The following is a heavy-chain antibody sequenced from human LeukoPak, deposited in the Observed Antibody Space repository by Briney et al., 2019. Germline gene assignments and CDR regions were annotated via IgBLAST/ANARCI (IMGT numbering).Heavy chain of an antibody. J-gene: IGHJ6*02. Sequence: GASVKVSCKASGYSFSGYYIHWVRQAPGQGLEWMGWIIPNSGGTKYAQKFQGRVTITSDRDTSIRTAYMELRRLTSDDTAVYYCARGLGRTGNYYFGMDVWGQGTTVTVSS. D-gene: IGHD1-14*01. CDR1: GYSFSGYY. CDR3: ARGLGRTGNYYFGMDV. V-gene: IGHV1-2*02. CDR2: IIPNSGGT.